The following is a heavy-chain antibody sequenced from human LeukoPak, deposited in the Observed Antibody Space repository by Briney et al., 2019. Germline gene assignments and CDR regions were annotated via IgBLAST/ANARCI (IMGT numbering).Heavy chain of an antibody. J-gene: IGHJ4*02. CDR1: GNSITSDF. Sequence: SETLSLTCIVSGNSITSDFWSWLRQSPGKGLEWIGYINYSGRSEYDPSLKSRVTISVDRSRKRVSLKMRSVTAADTAVYYCARLDCLSDECYNYWDGGALVTVSS. CDR2: INYSGRS. CDR3: ARLDCLSDECYNY. V-gene: IGHV4-59*08. D-gene: IGHD2-21*01.